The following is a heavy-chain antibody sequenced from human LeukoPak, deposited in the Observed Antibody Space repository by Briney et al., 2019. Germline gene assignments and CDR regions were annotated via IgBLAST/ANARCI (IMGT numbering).Heavy chain of an antibody. CDR1: GYTFTIYG. CDR3: ARDPKYKSSSWYDGGVDY. CDR2: ISAYNGNT. Sequence: ASVKVSCKASGYTFTIYGISWVRQAPGQGLEWMGWISAYNGNTNYAQKLQGRVTMTTDTSTSTAYMELRSLRSDDTAVYYCARDPKYKSSSWYDGGVDYWGQGTLVTVSS. V-gene: IGHV1-18*01. D-gene: IGHD6-13*01. J-gene: IGHJ4*02.